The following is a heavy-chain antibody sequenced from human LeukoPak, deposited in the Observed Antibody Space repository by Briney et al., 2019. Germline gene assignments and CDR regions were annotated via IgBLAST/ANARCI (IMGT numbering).Heavy chain of an antibody. Sequence: GGSLRLSCAASRFTLSTYWMSWVRQAPGKGLEWVANIKHDESEKNYLDSVKGRFTISRDNAQNSLYLQMNGLRVEDTAVYYCTRRLDDWGQGTLVTVSS. CDR2: IKHDESEK. CDR1: RFTLSTYW. D-gene: IGHD3-16*01. V-gene: IGHV3-7*01. CDR3: TRRLDD. J-gene: IGHJ4*02.